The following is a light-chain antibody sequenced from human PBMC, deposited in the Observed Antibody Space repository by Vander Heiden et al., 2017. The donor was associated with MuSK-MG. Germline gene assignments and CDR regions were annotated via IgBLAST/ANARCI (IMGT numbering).Light chain of an antibody. J-gene: IGKJ5*01. CDR3: QQCSDLIT. CDR2: DAS. V-gene: IGKV3-11*01. CDR1: QSVSRY. Sequence: EIVLTQSPATLSLSPGERATLSCRASQSVSRYLAWYQQNPGQAPRPLIYDASKGARGTQGGFGGGGCGKDFTPTSSSQEPEVFAVYYLQQCSDLITCGKGT.